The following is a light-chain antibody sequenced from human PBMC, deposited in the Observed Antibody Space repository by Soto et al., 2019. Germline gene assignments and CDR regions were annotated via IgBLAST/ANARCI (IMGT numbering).Light chain of an antibody. Sequence: DIQMTQSPSSLSASVGDRVTITCRAGHDIGNSLAWYQQKPGQVPKLVIFAASTLQSGVPSRFIGSGSGTDFNLTIQSLQPEDVASYYCQKYTGAPPLFTFGPGTKVDIK. J-gene: IGKJ3*01. CDR2: AAS. CDR3: QKYTGAPPLFT. V-gene: IGKV1-27*01. CDR1: HDIGNS.